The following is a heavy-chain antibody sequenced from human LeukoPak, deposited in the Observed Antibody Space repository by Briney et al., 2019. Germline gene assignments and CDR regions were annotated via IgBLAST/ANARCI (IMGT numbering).Heavy chain of an antibody. J-gene: IGHJ5*02. CDR3: ARVRVMVRGVIAGFDP. CDR2: IIPIFGTA. V-gene: IGHV1-69*13. Sequence: SVKVSCKASGYTFTSYGISWVRQAPGQGLEWMGGIIPIFGTANYAQKFQGRVTITADESTSTAYMELSSLRSEDTAVYYCARVRVMVRGVIAGFDPWGQGTLVTVSS. CDR1: GYTFTSYG. D-gene: IGHD3-10*01.